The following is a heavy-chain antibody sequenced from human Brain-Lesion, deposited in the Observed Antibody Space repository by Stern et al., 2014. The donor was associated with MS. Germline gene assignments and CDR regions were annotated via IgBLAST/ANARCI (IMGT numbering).Heavy chain of an antibody. J-gene: IGHJ6*02. Sequence: QVQLGQSGPGLVKPSQTLSLSCTVSGGSISSGGYYWSWIRQPAGKGLEWIGRIFNSGSTSYNPSLKSRVTISKDTSKNQFSLRLNPMTAADTAVYYCARGRVVPGFQYYATDVWGQGTTVIVSS. CDR2: IFNSGST. D-gene: IGHD2-2*01. CDR1: GGSISSGGYY. V-gene: IGHV4-61*02. CDR3: ARGRVVPGFQYYATDV.